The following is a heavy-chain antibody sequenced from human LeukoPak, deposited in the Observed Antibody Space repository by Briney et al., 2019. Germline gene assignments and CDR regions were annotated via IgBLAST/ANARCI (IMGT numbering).Heavy chain of an antibody. CDR2: IYYSGST. D-gene: IGHD4-17*01. V-gene: IGHV4-31*03. Sequence: SQNLYLTCTVSGGSIGSGGYYLSWIRQPPGNGLEWIGYIYYSGSTYYNPSLKSRVTISVDTSKNQFSLKLSSVTAADTAVYYCARVAVLRCIDYWGQGTLVTVSS. CDR3: ARVAVLRCIDY. CDR1: GGSIGSGGYY. J-gene: IGHJ4*02.